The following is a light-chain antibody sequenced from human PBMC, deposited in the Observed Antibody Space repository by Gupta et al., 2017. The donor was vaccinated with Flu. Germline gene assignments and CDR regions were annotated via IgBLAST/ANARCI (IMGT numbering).Light chain of an antibody. J-gene: IGLJ3*02. CDR3: ASGDDSLNGGV. Sequence: VTISYSGSDNNIGSNNVNCYQQLTRTAPKRLMYTKTQRTSGVPDRLSGSKSDTAATLAISRLQDEDEADYYCASGDDSLNGGVFGGGTKLTVL. CDR2: TKT. CDR1: DNNIGSNN. V-gene: IGLV1-44*01.